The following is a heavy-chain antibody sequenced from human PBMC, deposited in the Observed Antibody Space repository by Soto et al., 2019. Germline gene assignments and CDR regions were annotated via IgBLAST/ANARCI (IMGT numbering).Heavy chain of an antibody. CDR1: GFPFSSYG. CDR2: IWSDGSNK. V-gene: IGHV3-33*06. CDR3: AKDSRGFYCFDY. J-gene: IGHJ4*02. D-gene: IGHD3-10*01. Sequence: GGSLRLSCAASGFPFSSYGMHWFRQAPGKGLEWVALIWSDGSNKYYADSVKGRFTISRDNSKKTLYLQMNSLRPEDTAVYYCAKDSRGFYCFDYWGQETLVTVSS.